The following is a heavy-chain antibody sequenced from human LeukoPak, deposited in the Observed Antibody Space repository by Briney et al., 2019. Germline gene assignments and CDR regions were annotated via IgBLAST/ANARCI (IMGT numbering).Heavy chain of an antibody. CDR2: ISGSGGST. Sequence: GGSLRLSCAASGFTFSDYYMSWIRQAPGKGLEWVSAISGSGGSTYYADSVKGRFTISRDNSKNTLYLQMNSLRAEDTAVYYCTRYNNDHFDYWGQGTLVTVSS. CDR3: TRYNNDHFDY. V-gene: IGHV3-23*01. CDR1: GFTFSDYY. D-gene: IGHD1-14*01. J-gene: IGHJ4*02.